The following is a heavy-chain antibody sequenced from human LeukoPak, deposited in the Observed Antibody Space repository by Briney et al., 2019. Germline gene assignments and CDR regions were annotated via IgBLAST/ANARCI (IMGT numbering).Heavy chain of an antibody. Sequence: ASVKVSCKASGGTFSSYAISWVRQAPGQGLEWMGGIIPIFGTANYAQKFQGRVTITADKSTSTAYMELSSLRSEDTAVYYCARPHDFCGWFDPWGQGTLVTVSS. CDR3: ARPHDFCGWFDP. V-gene: IGHV1-69*06. CDR2: IIPIFGTA. CDR1: GGTFSSYA. D-gene: IGHD3-3*01. J-gene: IGHJ5*02.